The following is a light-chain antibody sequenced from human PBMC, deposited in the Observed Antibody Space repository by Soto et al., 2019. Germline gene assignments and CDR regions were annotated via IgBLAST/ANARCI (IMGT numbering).Light chain of an antibody. Sequence: DIQMTQSPSSLSASVGDRVTITCRASQGISKSLAWFQQRPGKPPKVLIHSASPLYSGVPSRFSGSGSGTDFTLTINSLQPEDFAVYFCQKYNFAPFTFGPGTRVDI. J-gene: IGKJ3*01. CDR1: QGISKS. V-gene: IGKV1-27*01. CDR2: SAS. CDR3: QKYNFAPFT.